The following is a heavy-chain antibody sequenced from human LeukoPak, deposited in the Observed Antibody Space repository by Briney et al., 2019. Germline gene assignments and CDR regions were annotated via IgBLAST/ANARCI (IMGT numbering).Heavy chain of an antibody. V-gene: IGHV1-69*06. CDR2: IIPIFGTA. Sequence: SVKVSCKASGGTFSSYAISWVRQAPGQGLEWMGGIIPIFGTANYAQKFQGRVTITADKSTSTAYMELSSLRPEDTAVYYCARESYGSGSYRYFDYWGQGTLVTVSS. CDR3: ARESYGSGSYRYFDY. J-gene: IGHJ4*02. D-gene: IGHD3-10*01. CDR1: GGTFSSYA.